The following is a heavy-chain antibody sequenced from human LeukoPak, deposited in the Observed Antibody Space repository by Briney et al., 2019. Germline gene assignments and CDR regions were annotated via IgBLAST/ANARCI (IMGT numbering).Heavy chain of an antibody. V-gene: IGHV7-4-1*02. J-gene: IGHJ4*02. CDR2: INTNTGNP. D-gene: IGHD6-19*01. Sequence: ASVKVSCKASGYTFTSYAMNWVRQAPGQGLEWMGWINTNTGNPTYAQGFTGRFVFSLDTSVSTAYLQISSLKAEDTAVYYCAREIAVAGSWAFDYWGQGTLVTVSS. CDR1: GYTFTSYA. CDR3: AREIAVAGSWAFDY.